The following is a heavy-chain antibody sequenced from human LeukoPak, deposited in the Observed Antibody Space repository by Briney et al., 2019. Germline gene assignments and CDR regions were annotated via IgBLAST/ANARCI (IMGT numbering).Heavy chain of an antibody. Sequence: PSETLSLTRTVSGGSISSYYWSWIRQPPGKGLEWIGYIYYSGSTNYNPSLKSRVTISVDTSKNQFSLKLSSVTAADTAVYYCAGTILTGSDAFDIWGQGTMVTVSS. V-gene: IGHV4-59*08. J-gene: IGHJ3*02. CDR2: IYYSGST. D-gene: IGHD3-9*01. CDR3: AGTILTGSDAFDI. CDR1: GGSISSYY.